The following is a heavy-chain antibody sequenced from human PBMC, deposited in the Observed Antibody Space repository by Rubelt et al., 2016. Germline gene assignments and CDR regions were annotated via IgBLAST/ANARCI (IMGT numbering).Heavy chain of an antibody. CDR1: GFTISSDA. CDR2: INGDGFSI. J-gene: IGHJ6*02. V-gene: IGHV3-74*01. CDR3: VRADYYGMDV. Sequence: GSLRLSCAASGFTISSDALHWVRQAPGKGLVWVSRINGDGFSISYADSVKGRFTISRDNAKNTLYLQVNSLRADDTAVYYCVRADYYGMDVWGQGTTVTV.